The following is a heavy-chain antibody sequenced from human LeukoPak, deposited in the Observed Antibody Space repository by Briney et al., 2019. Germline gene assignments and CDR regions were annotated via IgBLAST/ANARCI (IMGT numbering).Heavy chain of an antibody. J-gene: IGHJ4*02. V-gene: IGHV3-23*01. Sequence: GGSLRLSCAASGFTFSSYAMSWVRQAAGMGLEWVSSISSSGGSTYYADSVKGRFTISRDYSKNTLYLQMNSLRAEDTAVYYCAKGGYSYGYARVDYFDYWGQGTLVTVSS. D-gene: IGHD5-18*01. CDR2: ISSSGGST. CDR1: GFTFSSYA. CDR3: AKGGYSYGYARVDYFDY.